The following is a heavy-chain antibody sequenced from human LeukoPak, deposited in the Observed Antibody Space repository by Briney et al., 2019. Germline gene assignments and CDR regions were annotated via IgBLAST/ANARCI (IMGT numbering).Heavy chain of an antibody. CDR2: IRYDGSNK. CDR3: ANATDSSGYYLDY. J-gene: IGHJ4*02. CDR1: GFTFSSYG. V-gene: IGHV3-30*02. Sequence: GGSLRLSCAASGFTFSSYGMSWVRQAPGKGLEWVAFIRYDGSNKYYADSVKGRFTISRDNSKNTLYLQMNSLRAEDTAVYYCANATDSSGYYLDYWGQGTLVTVSS. D-gene: IGHD3-22*01.